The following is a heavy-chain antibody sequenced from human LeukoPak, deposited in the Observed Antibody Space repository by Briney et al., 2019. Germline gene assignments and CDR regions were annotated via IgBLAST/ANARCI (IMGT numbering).Heavy chain of an antibody. CDR1: GYTFTSYD. V-gene: IGHV1-8*01. J-gene: IGHJ3*02. Sequence: ASVKVSCKASGYTFTSYDINWVRQATGQGLEWMGWMNPNSGNTGYAQKFQGRVTMTRNTSISTAYMELSSLRSEDTAVYYCASLPRESHDAFDIWGQGTMVTVSS. CDR2: MNPNSGNT. D-gene: IGHD3-10*01. CDR3: ASLPRESHDAFDI.